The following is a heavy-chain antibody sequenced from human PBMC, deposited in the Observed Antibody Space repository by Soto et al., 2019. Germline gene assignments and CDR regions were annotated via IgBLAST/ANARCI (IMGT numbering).Heavy chain of an antibody. V-gene: IGHV3-7*01. Sequence: EVQLVESGGGLVQPGGSLRLSCAASGFTFSSYWMSWVRQAPGKGLEWVANIKQDGSKKYYVDSVKGRFTISRDNAKNSLYLQMNSLRAEDTAVYYCARDTNPLWFGGPDAFDIWGQGTMVTVSS. CDR1: GFTFSSYW. CDR3: ARDTNPLWFGGPDAFDI. CDR2: IKQDGSKK. J-gene: IGHJ3*02. D-gene: IGHD3-10*01.